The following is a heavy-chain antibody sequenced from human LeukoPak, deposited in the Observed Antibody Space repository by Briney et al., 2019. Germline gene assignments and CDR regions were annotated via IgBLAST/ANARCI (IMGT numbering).Heavy chain of an antibody. J-gene: IGHJ4*02. CDR2: ISYDGSNK. CDR3: ARDVDSSGYRFDY. D-gene: IGHD3-22*01. V-gene: IGHV3-30-3*01. Sequence: GRSLRLSCAASGFTFSSYAMHWVRQAPGKGLEWVAVISYDGSNKYYADSVKGRFTISRDNSKNTLYLQMNSLRAEDTAVYYCARDVDSSGYRFDYWGQGTLVTVSS. CDR1: GFTFSSYA.